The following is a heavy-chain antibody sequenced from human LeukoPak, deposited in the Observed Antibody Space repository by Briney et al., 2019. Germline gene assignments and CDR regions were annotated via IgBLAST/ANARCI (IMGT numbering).Heavy chain of an antibody. CDR3: ARDLGAAGTRVGG. Sequence: TGGSLRLSCAASGFTFSVAAMTWVRQAPGKGLEWVSLIGASGESTYYADSVKGRFTISRDNSKNTLYLQMNSLRAEDTAVYYCARDLGAAGTRVGGWGQGTLVTVSS. D-gene: IGHD6-13*01. CDR2: IGASGEST. J-gene: IGHJ4*02. CDR1: GFTFSVAA. V-gene: IGHV3-23*01.